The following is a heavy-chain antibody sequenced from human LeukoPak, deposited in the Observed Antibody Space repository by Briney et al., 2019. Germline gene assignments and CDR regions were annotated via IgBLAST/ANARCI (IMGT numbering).Heavy chain of an antibody. J-gene: IGHJ4*02. CDR3: ARDFESSGWFDY. D-gene: IGHD6-19*01. V-gene: IGHV4-59*01. Sequence: SETLSLTCTVSGGSISSYYWSWIRQPPGKGLEWIGYIYYSGSTNYNPSLKSRVTISVDTSKNQFSLKLSSVTAADTAAYYCARDFESSGWFDYWGQGTLVTVSS. CDR1: GGSISSYY. CDR2: IYYSGST.